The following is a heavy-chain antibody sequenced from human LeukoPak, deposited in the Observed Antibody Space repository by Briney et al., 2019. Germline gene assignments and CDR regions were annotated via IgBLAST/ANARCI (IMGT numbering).Heavy chain of an antibody. CDR3: AKEGGTGTXFXX. J-gene: IGHJ4*02. CDR1: GFTFSSSA. V-gene: IGHV3-23*01. Sequence: GGSLRLSCAASGFTFSSSAMSWVRQAPGKGLYWVSAISGSGTGTYYADSVKGRFTISRDNSKNTLYLQMNSLRAEDTAVYYCAKEGGTGTXFXXWGQXTLVTX. CDR2: ISGSGTGT. D-gene: IGHD1-7*01.